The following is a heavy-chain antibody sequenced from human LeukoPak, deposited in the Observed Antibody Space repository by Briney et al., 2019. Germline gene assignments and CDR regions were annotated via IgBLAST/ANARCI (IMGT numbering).Heavy chain of an antibody. Sequence: PSETLSLTCTVSGGSVSSGSYYWSWIRQPPGKGLEWIGYIYYSGGTNYNPSLKSRVTISVDTSKNQFSLKLSSVTAADTAVYYCARGRGLTYYYDSSDPALDYWGQGTLVTVSS. D-gene: IGHD3-22*01. CDR2: IYYSGGT. J-gene: IGHJ4*02. V-gene: IGHV4-61*01. CDR1: GGSVSSGSYY. CDR3: ARGRGLTYYYDSSDPALDY.